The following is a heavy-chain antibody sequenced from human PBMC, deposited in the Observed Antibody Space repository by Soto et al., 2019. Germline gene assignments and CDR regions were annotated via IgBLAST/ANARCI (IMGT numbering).Heavy chain of an antibody. V-gene: IGHV1-8*01. J-gene: IGHJ4*02. CDR3: ARGRASGSYYLLDY. D-gene: IGHD3-10*01. CDR1: GNTFTSYD. CDR2: VNPNSGNI. Sequence: ASVKVSCKASGNTFTSYDINWVRQATGHGLEWMGWVNPNSGNIGYAQKFQGRVTMTRDTAIRTAYMEVSRLRSDDTAVYYCARGRASGSYYLLDYWGQGTLVTVSS.